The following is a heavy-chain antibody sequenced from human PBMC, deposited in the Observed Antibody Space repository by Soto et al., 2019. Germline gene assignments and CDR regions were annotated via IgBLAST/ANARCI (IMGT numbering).Heavy chain of an antibody. V-gene: IGHV3-23*01. CDR1: VFTLTNYA. J-gene: IGHJ4*02. Sequence: WGSRRLSCLSSVFTLTNYAMTWLRQAPGKGLEWVSVISGSGGSIYYADSVKGRFTISRDTSRNTLYLQMNGLRAEDAALYYCARYVAPSPTVIRAFDYWGQGTLVTV. CDR3: ARYVAPSPTVIRAFDY. D-gene: IGHD1-1*01. CDR2: ISGSGGSI.